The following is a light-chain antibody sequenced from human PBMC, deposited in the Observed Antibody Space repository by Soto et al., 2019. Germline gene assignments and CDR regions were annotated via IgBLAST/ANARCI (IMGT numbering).Light chain of an antibody. V-gene: IGLV1-40*01. CDR3: QSYDSSLSAVV. CDR1: NSNIGAGYD. CDR2: GNS. Sequence: QSALTQPPSVSGAPGQRVTISCTGSNSNIGAGYDVHWYQQLPGAAPKLLIYGNSNRPSGVPDRFSGSKSGTSASLAITGLQAEDEADYYCQSYDSSLSAVVFGGGTQLPS. J-gene: IGLJ2*01.